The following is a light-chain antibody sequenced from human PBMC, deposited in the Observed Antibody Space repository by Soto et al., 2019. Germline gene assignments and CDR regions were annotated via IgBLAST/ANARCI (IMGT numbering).Light chain of an antibody. CDR3: GAWDDSLSFYV. CDR1: TSNIAKNH. CDR2: DND. J-gene: IGLJ1*01. Sequence: QSVLTQPPSVSAAPGQKVSISCSGSTSNIAKNHVSWYQRLPGTAPKLLFYDNDKRPSGIPDRFSASKSATSSTLDITGLQTGEEAEYTCGAWDDSLSFYVFGTGTKVTVL. V-gene: IGLV1-51*01.